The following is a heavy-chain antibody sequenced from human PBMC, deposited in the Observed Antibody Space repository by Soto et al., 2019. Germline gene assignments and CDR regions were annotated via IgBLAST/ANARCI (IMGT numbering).Heavy chain of an antibody. Sequence: GESLNISCKGSGYSFTSYWIGWVRQMPGKGLEWMGIIYPGDSDTRYSPSFQGQVTISADKSISTAYLQWSSLKASDTAMYYCARRYYDFWSGYYTQWFDPWGQGTLVTVSS. V-gene: IGHV5-51*01. D-gene: IGHD3-3*01. CDR3: ARRYYDFWSGYYTQWFDP. CDR2: IYPGDSDT. CDR1: GYSFTSYW. J-gene: IGHJ5*02.